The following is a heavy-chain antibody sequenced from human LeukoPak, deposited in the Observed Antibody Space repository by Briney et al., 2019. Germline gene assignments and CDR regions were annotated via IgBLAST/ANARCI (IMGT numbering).Heavy chain of an antibody. J-gene: IGHJ6*02. CDR3: ARLRMSGCYYNYGVDV. V-gene: IGHV4-39*01. CDR2: IYYSGTT. D-gene: IGHD3-3*01. Sequence: SETLSLTCTVSGVSISSSSYFWGWIRQSPGKGPEWIGNIYYSGTTYYSPSLKSRVSISVDTSKNQFSLKLSSVTAADTAVYYCARLRMSGCYYNYGVDVWGQGTTVTVSS. CDR1: GVSISSSSYF.